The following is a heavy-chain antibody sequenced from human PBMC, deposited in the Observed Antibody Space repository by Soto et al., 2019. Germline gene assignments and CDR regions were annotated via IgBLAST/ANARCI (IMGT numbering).Heavy chain of an antibody. CDR1: GFTVNTYH. CDR2: LFSGGDT. J-gene: IGHJ4*02. D-gene: IGHD6-13*01. V-gene: IGHV3-66*01. CDR3: ARADGATWYFFGY. Sequence: PGGSLRLSCAASGFTVNTYHVSWVRQAPGKGLEWVAVLFSGGDTKYGDSMKGRVTLSRDNSKNTLYLQMNNLRAEDTAVYYCARADGATWYFFGYWGQGSMVTVSS.